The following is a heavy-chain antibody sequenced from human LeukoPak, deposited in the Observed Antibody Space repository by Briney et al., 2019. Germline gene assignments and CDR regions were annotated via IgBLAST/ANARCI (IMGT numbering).Heavy chain of an antibody. CDR3: AKDLAVGTTPRVYAFDV. CDR1: GFTFNDYA. J-gene: IGHJ3*01. Sequence: GRSLTLSCAASGFTFNDYAMHWVRQVPGKGLEWVGGVSRNSDTIVYGDSVKGRFTISRDNARNSLYLQMNSVRTEDTALYYCAKDLAVGTTPRVYAFDVWGQGTMVTVS. D-gene: IGHD1-26*01. V-gene: IGHV3-9*01. CDR2: VSRNSDTI.